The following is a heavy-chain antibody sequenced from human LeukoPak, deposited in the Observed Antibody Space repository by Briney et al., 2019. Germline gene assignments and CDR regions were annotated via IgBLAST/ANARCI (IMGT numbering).Heavy chain of an antibody. Sequence: GRSLRLSCAASGFTFSNYGMHWVRQAPGKGLEWVALISSDESSEYYADSVKGRFSISRDNSKNTLYLQMNNARVDDTAVYYCAKEVGYGSPYFDYWGQGTLVTVSS. D-gene: IGHD5-12*01. CDR1: GFTFSNYG. J-gene: IGHJ4*02. CDR3: AKEVGYGSPYFDY. V-gene: IGHV3-30*18. CDR2: ISSDESSE.